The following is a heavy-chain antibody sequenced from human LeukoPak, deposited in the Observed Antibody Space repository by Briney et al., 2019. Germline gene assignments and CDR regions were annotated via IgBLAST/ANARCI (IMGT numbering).Heavy chain of an antibody. V-gene: IGHV3-30*19. CDR3: ARARGSLWFGELFDY. Sequence: GGSLRLSCIASGFTFTNYGFHWVRQAPGKGLEWVAVIWYDGSKKYYADSVKGRFTISRDNSKNTLYLQMNSLRAEDTAVYYCARARGSLWFGELFDYWGQGTLVTVSS. J-gene: IGHJ4*02. CDR2: IWYDGSKK. CDR1: GFTFTNYG. D-gene: IGHD3-10*01.